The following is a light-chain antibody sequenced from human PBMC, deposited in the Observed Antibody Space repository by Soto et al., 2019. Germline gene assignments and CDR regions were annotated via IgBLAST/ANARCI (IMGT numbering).Light chain of an antibody. J-gene: IGKJ5*01. CDR1: RDISTW. CDR2: AAS. Sequence: DIQMTQSPSSVSASVGDRVTITCRASRDISTWLAWYQQKPGKAPKLLIYAASSLQSGVPSRFSGSGSGTDFTLTISSLQPEDFATYYCKQSYSTPITFGQGTRLEIK. CDR3: KQSYSTPIT. V-gene: IGKV1-12*01.